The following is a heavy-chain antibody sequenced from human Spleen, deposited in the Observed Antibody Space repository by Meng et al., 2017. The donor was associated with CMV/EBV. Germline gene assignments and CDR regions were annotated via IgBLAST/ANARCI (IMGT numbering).Heavy chain of an antibody. Sequence: ESLKISCTVSGETVTRFYHWGWVRLPPGAGLEWIGTISHAGNTYYNPSLNSRVTISIDMSKNQFSLNLTSVTAADTAVYYCARFSYWGDPFNIWGQGTMVTVSS. D-gene: IGHD2-21*01. J-gene: IGHJ3*02. CDR3: ARFSYWGDPFNI. CDR1: GETVTRFYH. V-gene: IGHV4-38-2*02. CDR2: ISHAGNT.